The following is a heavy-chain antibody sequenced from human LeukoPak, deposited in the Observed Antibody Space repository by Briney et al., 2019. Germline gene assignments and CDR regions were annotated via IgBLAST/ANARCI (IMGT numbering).Heavy chain of an antibody. CDR2: ISDSGGST. CDR1: GFTFSSYG. V-gene: IGHV3-23*01. Sequence: PGGSLRLSCAASGFTFSSYGMHWVRQAPGKGLEWVSGISDSGGSTYYADSVKGRFTISRDNSKNTLYLQMNSLRAEDTAVYYCARDFEDIVVVVAATGISAYYYYYYMDVWGKGTTVTVSS. J-gene: IGHJ6*03. D-gene: IGHD2-15*01. CDR3: ARDFEDIVVVVAATGISAYYYYYYMDV.